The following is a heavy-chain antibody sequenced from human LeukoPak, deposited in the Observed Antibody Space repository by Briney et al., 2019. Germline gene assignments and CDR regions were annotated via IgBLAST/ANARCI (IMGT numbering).Heavy chain of an antibody. D-gene: IGHD6-13*01. CDR1: GGSISSSSYY. V-gene: IGHV4-39*07. CDR3: SDYSSSSD. CDR2: IYYSGST. Sequence: PSETLSLTCTVSGGSISSSSYYWGWIRQPPGKGLEWIGSIYYSGSTYYNPSLKSRVTISVDTSKNQFSLKLSSVTAAGTAVYYCSDYSSSSDWGQGTLVTVSS. J-gene: IGHJ4*02.